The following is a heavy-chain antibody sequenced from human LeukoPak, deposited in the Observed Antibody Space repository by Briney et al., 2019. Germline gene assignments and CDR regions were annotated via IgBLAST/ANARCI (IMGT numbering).Heavy chain of an antibody. J-gene: IGHJ1*01. CDR1: GFTFSNCW. CDR2: IKQDGIEK. D-gene: IGHD3-22*01. CDR3: ARGSSGYYCDHFQT. V-gene: IGHV3-7*01. Sequence: GGSLRLSCAASGFTFSNCWMTWIRQAPGKGLEWVANIKQDGIEKYYVDSVEGRFTVSRDNTKNSLFLQMDSLRAEDTAVYYCARGSSGYYCDHFQTWGQGSLVTVSS.